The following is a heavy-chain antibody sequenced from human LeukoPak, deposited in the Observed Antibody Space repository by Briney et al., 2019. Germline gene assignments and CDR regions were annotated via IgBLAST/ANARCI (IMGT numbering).Heavy chain of an antibody. J-gene: IGHJ1*01. Sequence: GGSLRLSCAASGFTFSNYVLSWVRQAPGKGLEWVSVIYGGGSTYYADSVNGRFTISRDNSKNTLFLQMNSLSAEDTALYYCASAREYCGGAECYEYFQHWGQGTLVTVSS. CDR3: ASAREYCGGAECYEYFQH. CDR2: IYGGGST. D-gene: IGHD2-21*01. CDR1: GFTFSNYV. V-gene: IGHV3-53*01.